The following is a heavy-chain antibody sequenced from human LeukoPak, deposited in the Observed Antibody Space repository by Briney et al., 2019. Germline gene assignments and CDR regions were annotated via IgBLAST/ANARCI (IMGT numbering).Heavy chain of an antibody. CDR2: ISSNGGST. V-gene: IGHV3-64*01. D-gene: IGHD2-15*01. CDR1: GFTFSSYA. CDR3: ARCIGYCSGGSCYSGIVY. Sequence: GGSLRLSCAASGFTFSSYAMHWVRQAPGKGLEYVSAISSNGGSTYYANSGKGRFTISRDNSKNTLYLQMGSLRAEDMAVYYCARCIGYCSGGSCYSGIVYWGQGTLVTVSS. J-gene: IGHJ4*02.